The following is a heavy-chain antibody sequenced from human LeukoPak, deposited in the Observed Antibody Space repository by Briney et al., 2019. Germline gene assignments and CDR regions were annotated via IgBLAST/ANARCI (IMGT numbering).Heavy chain of an antibody. CDR1: GFPFNTYP. Sequence: GGSVRLSCSGSGFPFNTYPMHWVRQAPGKGLQYVSAISSSGITYYADSVRGRFTISRDNSKNTLYLQLSSLRPEDTAVYYCVKGGVVSGTLEYWGQGTLVTVSS. CDR2: ISSSGIT. D-gene: IGHD6-19*01. V-gene: IGHV3-64D*06. J-gene: IGHJ4*02. CDR3: VKGGVVSGTLEY.